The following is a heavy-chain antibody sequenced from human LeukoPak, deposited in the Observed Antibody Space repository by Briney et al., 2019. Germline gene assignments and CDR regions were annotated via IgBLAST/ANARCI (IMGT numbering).Heavy chain of an antibody. CDR2: IYYSGST. CDR3: ASLRGYSSSWRGSWYFDL. CDR1: GGSLSSGGYY. V-gene: IGHV4-61*08. Sequence: PSQTLSLTCTVSGGSLSSGGYYWSWIRQPPGEGLEWIGYIYYSGSTNYNPSLKSRVTISVDTSKNQFSLKLSSVTAAATAVYYCASLRGYSSSWRGSWYFDLWGRGTLVTVSS. J-gene: IGHJ2*01. D-gene: IGHD6-13*01.